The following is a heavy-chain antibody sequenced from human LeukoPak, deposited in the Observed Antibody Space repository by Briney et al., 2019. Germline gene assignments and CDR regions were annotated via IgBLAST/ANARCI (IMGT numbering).Heavy chain of an antibody. CDR2: IYHSGST. CDR1: GGSISSGGYS. D-gene: IGHD6-6*01. CDR3: ARVGSIAARRPLYGMDV. V-gene: IGHV4-30-2*01. J-gene: IGHJ6*02. Sequence: SQTLSLTCAVSGGSISSGGYSWSWIRQPPGKGLEWIGYIYHSGSTYYNPSLKSRVTISVDRSKNQSSLKLSSVTAADTAVYYCARVGSIAARRPLYGMDVWGQGTTVTVSS.